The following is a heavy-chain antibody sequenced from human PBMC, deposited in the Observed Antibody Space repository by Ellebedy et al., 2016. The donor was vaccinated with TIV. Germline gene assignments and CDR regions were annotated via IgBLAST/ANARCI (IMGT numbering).Heavy chain of an antibody. D-gene: IGHD6-13*01. J-gene: IGHJ4*02. CDR3: GVSSSWYFPFDY. Sequence: GGSLRLSXAASGFTFSSYSMNWVRQAPGKGLEWVSSISSSSSYIYYADSVKGRFTISRDNVKNSLYLQMNSLRAEDTAVYYCGVSSSWYFPFDYWGQGTLVTVSS. CDR2: ISSSSSYI. CDR1: GFTFSSYS. V-gene: IGHV3-21*01.